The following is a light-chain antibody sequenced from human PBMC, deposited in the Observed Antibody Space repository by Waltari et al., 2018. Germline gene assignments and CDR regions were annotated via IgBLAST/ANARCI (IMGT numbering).Light chain of an antibody. CDR3: MQALGT. CDR1: QSLLHSNGYNY. J-gene: IGKJ1*01. CDR2: LGS. V-gene: IGKV2-28*01. Sequence: DIVMTQSPLSLPVTPGEPASISCRSSQSLLHSNGYNYLDWYLQKPGQSPQLLIYLGSNRASGVPDRFSGSGSGTGFTLKISRVEAEDVGVYYCMQALGTFGQGTKVEIK.